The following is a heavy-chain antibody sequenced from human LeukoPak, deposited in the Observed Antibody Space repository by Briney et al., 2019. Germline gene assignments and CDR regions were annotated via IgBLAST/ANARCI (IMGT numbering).Heavy chain of an antibody. CDR2: INPNSGGT. CDR3: ARAYGSGSSYHPDY. D-gene: IGHD3-10*01. J-gene: IGHJ4*02. Sequence: GASVKVSCKASGYTFTAYYMYWVRQAPGQGLEWMGWINPNSGGTNSSQNFQDRVTLARDTSISTAYMELGSLRSDDTAIYYCARAYGSGSSYHPDYWGQGTLVTVSS. V-gene: IGHV1-2*02. CDR1: GYTFTAYY.